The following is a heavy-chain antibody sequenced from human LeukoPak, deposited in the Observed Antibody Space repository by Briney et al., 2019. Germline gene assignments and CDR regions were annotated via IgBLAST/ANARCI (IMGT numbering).Heavy chain of an antibody. Sequence: GGSLRLSCEASGFTFGNFVMTWVRQAPGKGLQWVSGITGSTTWTYYAASVKGRFTVSRDNSQNTLHLQMNSLRADDTAVYYCARELVSSGTGYFDLWGRGTLVTVSS. J-gene: IGHJ2*01. CDR2: ITGSTTWT. V-gene: IGHV3-23*01. D-gene: IGHD3-10*02. CDR1: GFTFGNFV. CDR3: ARELVSSGTGYFDL.